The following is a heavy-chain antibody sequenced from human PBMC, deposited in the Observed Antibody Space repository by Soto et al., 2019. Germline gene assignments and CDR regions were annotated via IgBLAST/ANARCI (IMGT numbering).Heavy chain of an antibody. Sequence: SSETLSLTCAVSSGSISSSNWWSWARQPPGKGLDCIGEIYRSGSTNYNPSLKSRVTISVDKSKNQFSLKLSSVTAADTAVYYCARDRGSSGWRNDAFDIWGQGTMVTVSS. J-gene: IGHJ3*02. CDR1: SGSISSSNW. CDR2: IYRSGST. CDR3: ARDRGSSGWRNDAFDI. V-gene: IGHV4-4*02. D-gene: IGHD6-19*01.